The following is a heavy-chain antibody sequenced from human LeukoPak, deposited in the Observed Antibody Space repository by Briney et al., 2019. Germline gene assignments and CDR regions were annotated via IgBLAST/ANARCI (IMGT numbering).Heavy chain of an antibody. D-gene: IGHD3-10*01. J-gene: IGHJ3*02. Sequence: KPGGSLRLSCAASGFTFSSYSMNGVRQAPGKGLEWVSSISDSSSYIYYSDSVKGRFTISRDTAKNSLYLQMNSLRAEDTAVYYCAREGSMLRGVSAFDIWGQGTMVTVSS. CDR1: GFTFSSYS. V-gene: IGHV3-21*01. CDR3: AREGSMLRGVSAFDI. CDR2: ISDSSSYI.